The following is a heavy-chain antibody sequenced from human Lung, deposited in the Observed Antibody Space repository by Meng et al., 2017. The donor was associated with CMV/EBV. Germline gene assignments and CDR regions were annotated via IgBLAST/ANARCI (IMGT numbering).Heavy chain of an antibody. J-gene: IGHJ6*02. CDR1: GDSITNHH. D-gene: IGHD6-6*01. Sequence: SXTLSLTCSVSGDSITNHHWAWIRQPPGKGLEWVGYIWHSGGANYNPSPKGRVTISLDKSRTQFSLKVNSVTSADTDVYYCGREASRGIDVWVHGSTVTVSS. V-gene: IGHV4-59*11. CDR3: GREASRGIDV. CDR2: IWHSGGA.